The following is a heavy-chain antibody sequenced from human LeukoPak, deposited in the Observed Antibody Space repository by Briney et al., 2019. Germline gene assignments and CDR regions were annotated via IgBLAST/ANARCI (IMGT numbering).Heavy chain of an antibody. Sequence: SETLSLTCAVSGGPISSGGYSWSWIRQPPGKGLEWIGYIYHSGSTYYNPSLKSRVTISVDRSKNQFSLKLSSVTAADTAVYYCARSIPGYYYYGMDVWGQGTTVTVSS. V-gene: IGHV4-30-2*01. CDR2: IYHSGST. CDR3: ARSIPGYYYYGMDV. CDR1: GGPISSGGYS. J-gene: IGHJ6*02. D-gene: IGHD2-15*01.